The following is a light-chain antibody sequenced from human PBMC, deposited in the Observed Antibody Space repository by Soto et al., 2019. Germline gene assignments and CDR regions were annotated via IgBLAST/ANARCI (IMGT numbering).Light chain of an antibody. CDR2: GAS. V-gene: IGKV1-12*02. CDR3: QQANSFPFT. Sequence: DIQMTQSPSSVSASIGDRVTITCRASQIIGTWLAWYQQKPGKAPTLLIYGASTLQSGVPSRFSGSGSGTDFTLTITNLQAEDSAIYYCQQANSFPFTVGPGTKVDIK. J-gene: IGKJ3*01. CDR1: QIIGTW.